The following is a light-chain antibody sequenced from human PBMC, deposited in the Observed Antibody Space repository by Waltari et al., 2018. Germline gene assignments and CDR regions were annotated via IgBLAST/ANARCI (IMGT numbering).Light chain of an antibody. CDR2: GAS. V-gene: IGKV3-20*01. Sequence: IVLTQSPGTLSLSPGERATLSCRASQSVSRTLAWYQQKPGQAPSLLIYGASTRAAGIPDRISGSGSGTDFSLTISRLEPEDFAVYYCQHYVRLPVTFGQGTKVEIK. J-gene: IGKJ1*01. CDR1: QSVSRT. CDR3: QHYVRLPVT.